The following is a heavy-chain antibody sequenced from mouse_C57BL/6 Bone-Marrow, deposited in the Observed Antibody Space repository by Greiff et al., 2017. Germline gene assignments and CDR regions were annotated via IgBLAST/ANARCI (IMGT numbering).Heavy chain of an antibody. D-gene: IGHD1-1*01. CDR2: IYPGSGNT. Sequence: VKLVESGAELVRPGASVKLSCKASGYTFTDYYINWVKQRPGQGLEWIARIYPGSGNTYYNEKFKGKATLTAEKSSSTAYMQLSSLTSEDSAVYFCANSYYYGSSYDWFAYWGQGTLVTVSA. CDR1: GYTFTDYY. J-gene: IGHJ3*01. CDR3: ANSYYYGSSYDWFAY. V-gene: IGHV1-76*01.